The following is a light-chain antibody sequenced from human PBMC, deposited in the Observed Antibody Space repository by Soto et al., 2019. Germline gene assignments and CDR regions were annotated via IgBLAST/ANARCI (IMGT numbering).Light chain of an antibody. Sequence: EIVLTQSPGTLSWSPGERATLSCRASQRVSSSYLAWYQPKPGQAPRLLLYGASSRATGIPDSFSGSGSGTDFTLTISRLEPEDFAVYYWQQYGSSPLTFGGGTKVEIK. CDR3: QQYGSSPLT. CDR2: GAS. V-gene: IGKV3-20*01. CDR1: QRVSSSY. J-gene: IGKJ4*01.